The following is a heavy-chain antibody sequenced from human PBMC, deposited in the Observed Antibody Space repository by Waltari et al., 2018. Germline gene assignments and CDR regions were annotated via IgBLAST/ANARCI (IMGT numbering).Heavy chain of an antibody. Sequence: QVQLQESGPGLVKPSETLSLTCTVSGGSISSYYWSWIRQPPGKGLEWIGYIYCSGSSNYNPSPKRRVTRSVDPSKNRFSLKRNSVTAEDTAVYYWARGLGSSSWPNYYYYYMDVWGKGTTVTVS. CDR3: ARGLGSSSWPNYYYYYMDV. J-gene: IGHJ6*03. CDR2: IYCSGSS. CDR1: GGSISSYY. D-gene: IGHD6-13*01. V-gene: IGHV4-59*01.